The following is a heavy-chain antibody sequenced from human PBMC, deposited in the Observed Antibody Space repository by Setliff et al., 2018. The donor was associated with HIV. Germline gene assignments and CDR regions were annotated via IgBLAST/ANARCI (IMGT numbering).Heavy chain of an antibody. CDR1: GGSISSFY. J-gene: IGHJ6*03. CDR3: AGHAPRKHDLVGVFYPYYMDV. V-gene: IGHV4-59*08. Sequence: SETLSLTCTVSGGSISSFYWSWIRQPPGKGLEWIGYIYYSGSTSYNPSLKSRVTISVDTINTQFSLQLSSLTAADTAVYYCAGHAPRKHDLVGVFYPYYMDVWGKGTTVTVSS. D-gene: IGHD2-8*02. CDR2: IYYSGST.